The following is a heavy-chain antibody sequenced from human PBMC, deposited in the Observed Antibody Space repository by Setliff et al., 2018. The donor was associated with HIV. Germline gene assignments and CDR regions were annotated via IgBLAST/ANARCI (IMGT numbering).Heavy chain of an antibody. CDR1: GGSFSGYY. J-gene: IGHJ4*02. Sequence: PSETLSLTCAVYGGSFSGYYWNWIRQPPGKGLEWIGSIYYSGSTYYNASLKSRVTISLDTSKSQFSLKMSSVTAADTAVYYCARGRSLRFGELWGAYFDYWGQGTLVTVSS. D-gene: IGHD3-10*01. V-gene: IGHV4-34*01. CDR2: IYYSGST. CDR3: ARGRSLRFGELWGAYFDY.